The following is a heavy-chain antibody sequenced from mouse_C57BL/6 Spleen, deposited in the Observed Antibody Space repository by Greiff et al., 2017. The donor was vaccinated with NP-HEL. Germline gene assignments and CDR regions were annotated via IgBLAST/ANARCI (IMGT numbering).Heavy chain of an antibody. Sequence: VQLQESGAELVRPGASVTLSCKASGYTFTDYEMHWVKQTPVHGLEWIGAIDPETGGTAYNQKFKGKAILTADKSSSTAYMELRSLTSEDSAVYYCTRLGTGTAGDYWGQGTTLTVSS. CDR2: IDPETGGT. CDR3: TRLGTGTAGDY. V-gene: IGHV1-15*01. CDR1: GYTFTDYE. J-gene: IGHJ2*01. D-gene: IGHD4-1*01.